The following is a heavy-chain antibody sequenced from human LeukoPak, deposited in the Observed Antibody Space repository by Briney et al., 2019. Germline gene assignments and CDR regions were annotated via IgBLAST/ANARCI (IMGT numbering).Heavy chain of an antibody. Sequence: PSETLSLTCTVSGGSISIYYWSWIRQPPGKGLEWIGYIYYSGSNNYNPSLKSRVTISVDTSKNQFSLKLSSVTAADTAVYYCARDSWYYDSSGYYHVDYFDYWGQGTLVTVSS. J-gene: IGHJ4*02. CDR2: IYYSGSN. V-gene: IGHV4-59*01. CDR3: ARDSWYYDSSGYYHVDYFDY. D-gene: IGHD3-22*01. CDR1: GGSISIYY.